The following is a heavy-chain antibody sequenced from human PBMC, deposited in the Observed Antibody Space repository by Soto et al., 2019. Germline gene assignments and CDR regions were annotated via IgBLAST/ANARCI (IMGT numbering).Heavy chain of an antibody. V-gene: IGHV1-46*01. CDR1: GYTFTRYN. J-gene: IGHJ4*02. D-gene: IGHD2-15*01. CDR2: INPSGGTT. Sequence: ASVKVSCEASGYTFTRYNVHWVLQAPGQGLEWMAIINPSGGTTYYVQKFEGRVTLTTDTSTSTVYMELSSLRSDDAAVYYCARVRGGGSEYFFDYWGQGTLVTGS. CDR3: ARVRGGGSEYFFDY.